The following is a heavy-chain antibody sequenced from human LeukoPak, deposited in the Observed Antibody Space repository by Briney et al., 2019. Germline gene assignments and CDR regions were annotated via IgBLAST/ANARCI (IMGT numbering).Heavy chain of an antibody. CDR3: AGGNFYDSSGHPYHFHY. CDR2: IYYSENT. Sequence: SETLSLTCTVPGVSISSYYWSWIRQPPGKGLEWSGYIYYSENTNYNSSLKSRVTISEDTSKNQFSLNLTSVTAADTAVYYCAGGNFYDSSGHPYHFHYWGQGTLVTVPS. CDR1: GVSISSYY. V-gene: IGHV4-59*01. J-gene: IGHJ4*02. D-gene: IGHD3-22*01.